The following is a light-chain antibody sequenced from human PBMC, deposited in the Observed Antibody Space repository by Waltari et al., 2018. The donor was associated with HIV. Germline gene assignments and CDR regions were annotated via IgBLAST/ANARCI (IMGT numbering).Light chain of an antibody. J-gene: IGKJ3*01. CDR1: HSVVFRTKKRDY. CDR2: WAS. V-gene: IGKV4-1*01. CDR3: HQYYITPFT. Sequence: DIVTTQSEDSLALSLAESATIHGRASHSVVFRTKKRDYNHIVWYQHKPGQPPKLLLYWASTRESGVPDRFSASGSGTDFTLTINSLQAEDVAIYYCHQYYITPFTFGPGTRVEIK.